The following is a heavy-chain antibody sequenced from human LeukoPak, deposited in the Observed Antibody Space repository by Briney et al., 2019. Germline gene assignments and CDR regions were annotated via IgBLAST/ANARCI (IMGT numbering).Heavy chain of an antibody. J-gene: IGHJ6*02. CDR2: TNHGEST. CDR3: ARGRTYYYDTSGFYYGMDV. Sequence: SETLSLTCAVSGGSFSGYYWYWIRQPPGKGLEWIGETNHGESTNYNPSLKSRATLSVDTSKNQFSLKLTSVTAADTAVYYCARGRTYYYDTSGFYYGMDVWGQGTTVIVSS. CDR1: GGSFSGYY. V-gene: IGHV4-34*01. D-gene: IGHD3-22*01.